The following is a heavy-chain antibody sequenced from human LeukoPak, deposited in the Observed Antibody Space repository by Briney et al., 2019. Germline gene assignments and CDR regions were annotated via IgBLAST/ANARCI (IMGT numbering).Heavy chain of an antibody. J-gene: IGHJ4*02. D-gene: IGHD1-14*01. CDR3: ARVTPNPTGDYFDY. V-gene: IGHV1-69*06. CDR2: IIPIFGTA. Sequence: SVKVSCKDSGGTCSSYAISWVRQAPGQGLEWMGGIIPIFGTANYAQKFQGRVTITADKSTSTAYMELSSLRSEDTAVYYCARVTPNPTGDYFDYWGQGTLVTVSS. CDR1: GGTCSSYA.